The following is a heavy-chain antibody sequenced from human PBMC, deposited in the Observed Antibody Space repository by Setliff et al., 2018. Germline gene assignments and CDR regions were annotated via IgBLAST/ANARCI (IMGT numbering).Heavy chain of an antibody. CDR3: ARRVNYYESPTYRRRFDP. Sequence: SETLSLTCSVSDGSISSFYWSWIRQPPGKGLEWIGYINYSGSTNYNPSLKSRVTISVDSSKNQVSLKLSSVTAADTAMYYCARRVNYYESPTYRRRFDPWGQGTAVTVSS. V-gene: IGHV4-59*01. CDR2: INYSGST. D-gene: IGHD3-22*01. J-gene: IGHJ5*02. CDR1: DGSISSFY.